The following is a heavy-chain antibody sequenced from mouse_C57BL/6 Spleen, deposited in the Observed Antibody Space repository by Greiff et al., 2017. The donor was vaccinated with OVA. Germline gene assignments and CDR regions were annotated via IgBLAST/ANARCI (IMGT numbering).Heavy chain of an antibody. CDR2: INPGSGGT. J-gene: IGHJ2*01. CDR3: ARRHYYGSSYPLYFDY. D-gene: IGHD1-1*01. Sequence: QVQLQQSGAELVRPGTSVKVSCKASGYAFTNYLIEWVKQRPGQGLEWIGVINPGSGGTNYNEKFKGKATLTADKSSSTAYMQLSSLTSEYSAVYFCARRHYYGSSYPLYFDYWGQGTTLTVSS. CDR1: GYAFTNYL. V-gene: IGHV1-54*01.